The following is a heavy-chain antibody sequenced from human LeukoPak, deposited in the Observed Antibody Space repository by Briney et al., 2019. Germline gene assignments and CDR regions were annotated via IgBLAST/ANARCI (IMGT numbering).Heavy chain of an antibody. Sequence: ASVKVSCKASGYTFTGYYIHWVRQAPGQGLEWMAWINPNSGATNYAQKFQGRVTMTRDTSISTAYMELSRLASDDTAVYFCARGRFGEWDNWFDPWGQGNPGHRLL. J-gene: IGHJ5*02. CDR2: INPNSGAT. D-gene: IGHD3-10*01. CDR1: GYTFTGYY. CDR3: ARGRFGEWDNWFDP. V-gene: IGHV1-2*02.